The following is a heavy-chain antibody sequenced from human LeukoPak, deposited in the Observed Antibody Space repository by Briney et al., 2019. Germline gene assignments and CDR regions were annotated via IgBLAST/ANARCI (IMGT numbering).Heavy chain of an antibody. CDR2: INHSGST. J-gene: IGHJ6*03. Sequence: SETLSFTCAVYGGSFSGYYWSWIRQPPGKGLEWIGEINHSGSTNYNPSLKSRVTISVDTSKNQFSLKLSSVTAADTAVYYCARHHRYHYYMDVWGKGTTVTVSS. CDR1: GGSFSGYY. CDR3: ARHHRYHYYMDV. V-gene: IGHV4-34*01.